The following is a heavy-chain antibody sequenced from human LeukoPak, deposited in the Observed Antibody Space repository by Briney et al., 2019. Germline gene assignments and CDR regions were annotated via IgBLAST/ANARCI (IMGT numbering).Heavy chain of an antibody. D-gene: IGHD4-17*01. Sequence: PGGSLILSCAASAFTVSSNYMSSVRQTPGKGLECVSVIYSGDNAYYADSVKGRFTIARDSSRNTLYLHMSSQRADDTAVYYCARDRIYGDWGRGTLVTVS. J-gene: IGHJ4*02. CDR2: IYSGDNA. V-gene: IGHV3-66*01. CDR3: ARDRIYGD. CDR1: AFTVSSNY.